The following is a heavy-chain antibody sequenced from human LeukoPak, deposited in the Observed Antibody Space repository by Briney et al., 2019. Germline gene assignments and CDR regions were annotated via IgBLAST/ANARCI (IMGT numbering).Heavy chain of an antibody. D-gene: IGHD6-6*01. V-gene: IGHV4-59*08. J-gene: IGHJ4*02. CDR1: GGSMSPYY. Sequence: SETLSLTCTVSGGSMSPYYWSWIRQPPGKTLEWIGYIYYNGGTNYNPSLKSRVTMFVDMSKNQFSLRLSSVTAADTAVYYCARHRAYSSSSPFDYWGQGTLVTVSS. CDR2: IYYNGGT. CDR3: ARHRAYSSSSPFDY.